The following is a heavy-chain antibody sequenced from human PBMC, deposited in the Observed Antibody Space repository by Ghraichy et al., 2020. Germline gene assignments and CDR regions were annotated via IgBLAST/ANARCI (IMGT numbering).Heavy chain of an antibody. D-gene: IGHD6-19*01. J-gene: IGHJ4*02. CDR2: ISGGGGTT. CDR1: GFIFGSYA. Sequence: GGSLRLSCAASGFIFGSYAMSWVRQAPGRGLEWASGISGGGGTTNYADSGKGRFTISRDNSKNTLYLQMNSLTAEDTAVYYCAKERGTGWPLDYWGQGTLFTVSS. CDR3: AKERGTGWPLDY. V-gene: IGHV3-23*01.